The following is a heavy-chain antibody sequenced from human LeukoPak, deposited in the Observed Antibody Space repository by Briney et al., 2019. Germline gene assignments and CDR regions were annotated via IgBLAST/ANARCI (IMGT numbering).Heavy chain of an antibody. CDR1: GFIFSTYW. CDR2: INQDGSEI. V-gene: IGHV3-7*05. Sequence: GGSLRLSCAASGFIFSTYWLTWVRQAPRKGLEWVANINQDGSEIYYVDSVQGRFTISRDNVKNSLYLQMNSLGAEDTAVYYCARIRLYAMDVWGQGTTVTVSS. CDR3: ARIRLYAMDV. J-gene: IGHJ6*02.